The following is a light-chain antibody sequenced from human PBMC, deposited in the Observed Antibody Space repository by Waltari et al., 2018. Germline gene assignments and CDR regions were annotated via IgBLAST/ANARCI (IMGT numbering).Light chain of an antibody. J-gene: IGKJ1*01. V-gene: IGKV1-5*03. Sequence: DIQMTQSPSTLSASVGDRVTITCRASQSISGWLDWYQQRPGKAPNLLIYKASSLESGVPSRFSGSGSGTEFTLTISSLQPDDFATYYCQQYNSYSRTFGQGTKVEIK. CDR3: QQYNSYSRT. CDR2: KAS. CDR1: QSISGW.